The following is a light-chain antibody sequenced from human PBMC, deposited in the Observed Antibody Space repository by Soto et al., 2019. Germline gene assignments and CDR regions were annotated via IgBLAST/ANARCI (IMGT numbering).Light chain of an antibody. Sequence: DIQLTQSPSTLSASIGDRVTITCRASQSVDHWLAWYQQNPGEAPNLLISRTSTLQSGVPSRFSGSGSGTECSLTIIVLQPDDFATCYCQQYNYYSRTFGQRTKGEI. CDR1: QSVDHW. CDR2: RTS. J-gene: IGKJ1*01. CDR3: QQYNYYSRT. V-gene: IGKV1-5*03.